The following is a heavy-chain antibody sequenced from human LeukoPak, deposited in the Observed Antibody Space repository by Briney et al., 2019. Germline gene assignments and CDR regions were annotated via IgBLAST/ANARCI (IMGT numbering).Heavy chain of an antibody. CDR3: ARQMLAFDY. J-gene: IGHJ4*02. V-gene: IGHV4-59*01. Sequence: SETLSLTCTVSGGSISSYYWSWIRQSPGKGLEWIGYIYYSGSTNYNPSLKSRVTISVDTSKNQFSLKLSSVTAADTAVYYCARQMLAFDYWGQGTLVTVSS. CDR1: GGSISSYY. CDR2: IYYSGST. D-gene: IGHD2-15*01.